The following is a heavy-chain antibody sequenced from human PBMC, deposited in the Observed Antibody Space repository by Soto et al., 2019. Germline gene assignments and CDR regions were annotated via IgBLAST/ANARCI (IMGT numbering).Heavy chain of an antibody. Sequence: QVQLQESGPGLVKPSQTLSLTCTVSGGSISTGDYYWSWIRQPPGKGLEWIGYIYYSGFPYYNPSLNSRLTMSVDTSKIQFSLKLSSVIAADTAVYYCARSDNYVAFEHWGQGTVGSVSS. CDR2: IYYSGFP. J-gene: IGHJ4*02. V-gene: IGHV4-30-4*01. CDR1: GGSISTGDYY. CDR3: ARSDNYVAFEH. D-gene: IGHD4-4*01.